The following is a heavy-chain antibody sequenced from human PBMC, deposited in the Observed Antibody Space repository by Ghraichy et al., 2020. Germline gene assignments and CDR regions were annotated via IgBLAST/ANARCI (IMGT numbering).Heavy chain of an antibody. CDR3: AKDANHVGLFDA. Sequence: GGSLRLSCAASGFTFRNYAMTWVRQAPGKGLEWVSAISGSGNTTHYADSVKGRFTISRDNYRNMLYLRMNRLRAEDTAVYDCAKDANHVGLFDAWGLGTLVTVSS. D-gene: IGHD1-14*01. CDR1: GFTFRNYA. CDR2: ISGSGNTT. V-gene: IGHV3-23*01. J-gene: IGHJ4*02.